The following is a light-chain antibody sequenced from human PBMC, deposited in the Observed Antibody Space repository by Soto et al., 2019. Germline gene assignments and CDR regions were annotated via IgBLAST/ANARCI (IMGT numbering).Light chain of an antibody. CDR1: ALPKKY. V-gene: IGLV3-25*02. J-gene: IGLJ3*02. CDR2: KDS. CDR3: QSGDSSGSYWV. Sequence: SYELTQPPSVSVSAGQTARITCSGDALPKKYANWYQQKPGQAPVLVIYKDSERPSGIPERFSGSSSGTTVTLTISGVQAEDEADYYCQSGDSSGSYWVFGGGTKVTVL.